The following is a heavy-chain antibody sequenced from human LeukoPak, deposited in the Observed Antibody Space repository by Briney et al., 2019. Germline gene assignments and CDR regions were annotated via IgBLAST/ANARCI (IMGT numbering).Heavy chain of an antibody. D-gene: IGHD3-22*01. Sequence: GGSLRLSCAASGFTFSNYGMHRVRQAPGKGLEWVAFIRYDGSNKDYADSVKGRFTISRDNAKNSLYLQMNSLRAEDTAVYYCARSEETYYYDSSGYWYFDYWGQGTLVTVSS. CDR1: GFTFSNYG. CDR2: IRYDGSNK. J-gene: IGHJ4*02. V-gene: IGHV3-30*02. CDR3: ARSEETYYYDSSGYWYFDY.